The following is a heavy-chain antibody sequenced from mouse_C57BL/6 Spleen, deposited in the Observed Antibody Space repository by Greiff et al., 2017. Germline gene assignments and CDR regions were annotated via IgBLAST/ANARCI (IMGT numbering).Heavy chain of an antibody. J-gene: IGHJ2*01. CDR1: GYTFTSYW. V-gene: IGHV1-55*01. Sequence: QVQLQQPGAELVKPGASVKLSCKASGYTFTSYWITWVKQRPGQGLEWIGNFYPGSGSINYNEKFKSKATLTVDTSSSTADMQLSSLTSEDSAVYYCARPPLYGNFYYWGQGTTLTVSS. CDR2: FYPGSGSI. D-gene: IGHD2-1*01. CDR3: ARPPLYGNFYY.